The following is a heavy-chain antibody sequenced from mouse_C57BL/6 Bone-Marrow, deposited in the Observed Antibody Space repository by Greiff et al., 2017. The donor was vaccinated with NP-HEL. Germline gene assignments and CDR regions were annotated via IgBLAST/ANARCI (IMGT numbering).Heavy chain of an antibody. CDR2: IHPNSGST. CDR1: GYTFTSYW. V-gene: IGHV1-64*01. CDR3: ASYYGSSYDYFDY. D-gene: IGHD1-1*01. Sequence: QVQLQQPGAELVKPGASVKLSCKASGYTFTSYWMHWVKQRPGQGLEWIGMIHPNSGSTNYNEKFKSKATLTVDKSSSTAYMQLSSLTSEDSAVYYCASYYGSSYDYFDYWGKGTTLTVSS. J-gene: IGHJ2*01.